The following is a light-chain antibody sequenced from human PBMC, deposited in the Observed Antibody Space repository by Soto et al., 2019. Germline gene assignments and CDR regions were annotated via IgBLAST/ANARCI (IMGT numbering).Light chain of an antibody. Sequence: QPVLTQSPSASASLGASVKLTCTLSSGHDYYAIAWHQQHPGKGPRFLMNLNLDGSHIKGDGIPDRFSGSSSGAERYLTISSPQSEEEADYFRQTWGTGVRVFGGGTKVTVL. CDR1: SGHDYYA. J-gene: IGLJ2*01. V-gene: IGLV4-69*01. CDR3: QTWGTGVRV. CDR2: LNLDGSH.